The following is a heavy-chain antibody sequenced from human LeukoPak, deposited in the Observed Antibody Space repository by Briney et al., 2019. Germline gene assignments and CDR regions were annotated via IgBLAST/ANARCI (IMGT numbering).Heavy chain of an antibody. CDR1: GFSVSSNY. J-gene: IGHJ4*02. V-gene: IGHV3-53*01. CDR2: IHSGGNT. Sequence: PGGSLRLSCAASGFSVSSNYMRWVRQVPGTGLEWLSIIHSGGNTYYADSVNGRFTISRDNSQNTQFLQMNSLRVEDTAVYSCARVSLSSGDYFDFWGQGTLVTVSS. D-gene: IGHD6-19*01. CDR3: ARVSLSSGDYFDF.